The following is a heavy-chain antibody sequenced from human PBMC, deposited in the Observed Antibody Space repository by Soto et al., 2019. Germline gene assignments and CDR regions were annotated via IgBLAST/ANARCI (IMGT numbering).Heavy chain of an antibody. V-gene: IGHV3-48*02. Sequence: GGSLRLSCAASGFTFSSYSMNWVRQAPGKGLEWVSYISSSSSTIYYADSVKGRFTISRDNAKNSLYLQVNSLRDEDTAVYYCARDTRLDAFDIWGQGTMVTVSS. CDR1: GFTFSSYS. CDR3: ARDTRLDAFDI. CDR2: ISSSSSTI. J-gene: IGHJ3*02.